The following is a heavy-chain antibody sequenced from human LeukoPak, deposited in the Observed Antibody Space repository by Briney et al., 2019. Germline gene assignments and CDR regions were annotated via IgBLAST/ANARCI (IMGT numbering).Heavy chain of an antibody. D-gene: IGHD3-16*01. Sequence: ASVKVSCKASGYTFTNYGISWVRQAPGQGLEWMGWISAYNGNTNYAQKLQGRVTLTTDTSTSTAYMELRSLTSDDTAGYYCARDTKTTTMAGGNDYWGQGTLVTVSS. CDR1: GYTFTNYG. J-gene: IGHJ4*02. CDR2: ISAYNGNT. V-gene: IGHV1-18*01. CDR3: ARDTKTTTMAGGNDY.